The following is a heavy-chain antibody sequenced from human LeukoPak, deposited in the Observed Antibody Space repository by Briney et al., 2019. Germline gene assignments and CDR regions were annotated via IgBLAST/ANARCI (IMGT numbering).Heavy chain of an antibody. Sequence: DSAKGRFTISRDNAKNSLYLQMNSLRAEDTAVYYCATLDAFDVWGQGTMVTVSS. CDR3: ATLDAFDV. J-gene: IGHJ3*01. V-gene: IGHV3-7*01.